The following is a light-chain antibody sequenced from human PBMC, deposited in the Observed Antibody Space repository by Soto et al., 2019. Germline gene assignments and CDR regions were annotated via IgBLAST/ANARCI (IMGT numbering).Light chain of an antibody. Sequence: QSALTQPASVSGSPGQSITISCTGTSSDVGGYNYVCWYKQHPGKAPQLMIYEVTNRPSGVSDRFSGSKSGNTASLTISGLQAEDEADYYCSSYTRSSTLSVFGTGTRVTVL. V-gene: IGLV2-14*01. J-gene: IGLJ1*01. CDR1: SSDVGGYNY. CDR2: EVT. CDR3: SSYTRSSTLSV.